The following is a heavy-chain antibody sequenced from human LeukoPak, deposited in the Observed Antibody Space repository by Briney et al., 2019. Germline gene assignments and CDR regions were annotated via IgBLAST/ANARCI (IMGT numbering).Heavy chain of an antibody. CDR3: AREDCSSTSCGFDY. CDR2: IIPILGIA. Sequence: SVKVSCKASGDTFSSYTISWVRQAPGQGLEWMGRIIPILGIANYAQKFQGRVTITADKSTSTAYMELSSLRSEDTAVYYCAREDCSSTSCGFDYWGQGTLVTVSS. CDR1: GDTFSSYT. D-gene: IGHD2-2*01. J-gene: IGHJ4*02. V-gene: IGHV1-69*04.